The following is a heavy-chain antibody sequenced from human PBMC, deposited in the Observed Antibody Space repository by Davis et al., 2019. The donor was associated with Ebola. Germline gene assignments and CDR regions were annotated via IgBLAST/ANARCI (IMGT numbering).Heavy chain of an antibody. CDR3: ARDRSTVTTMYYYGMDV. V-gene: IGHV1-18*01. J-gene: IGHJ6*02. Sequence: ASVKVSCKASGGTFSSYAISWVRQAPGQGLEWMGWISAYNGNTNYAQKLQGRVTMTTDTSTSTAYMELRSLRSDDTAVYYCARDRSTVTTMYYYGMDVWGQGTTVTVSS. D-gene: IGHD4-17*01. CDR1: GGTFSSYA. CDR2: ISAYNGNT.